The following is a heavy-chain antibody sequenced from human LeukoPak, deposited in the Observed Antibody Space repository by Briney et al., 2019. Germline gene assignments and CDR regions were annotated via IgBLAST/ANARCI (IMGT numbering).Heavy chain of an antibody. J-gene: IGHJ4*02. D-gene: IGHD3-22*01. CDR1: GGSFSGYY. V-gene: IGHV4-34*01. CDR2: INHSGST. Sequence: SETLSLTCAVYGGSFSGYYWSWIRQPPGKGLEWIGEINHSGSTNYNPSLKSRVTISVDTSKNQFSLKLSSVTAADTAVYYCARQIKDYYDSSGYPDYFDYWGQGTLVTVSS. CDR3: ARQIKDYYDSSGYPDYFDY.